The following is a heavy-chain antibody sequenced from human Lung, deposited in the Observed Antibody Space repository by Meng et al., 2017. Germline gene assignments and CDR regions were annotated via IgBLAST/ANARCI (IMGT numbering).Heavy chain of an antibody. V-gene: IGHV6-1*01. CDR2: TYYRSKWYN. D-gene: IGHD2-2*01. Sequence: QVQLQQSGPGLVKPSQTLSLTCAISGDSVSTDSAAWNWIRQSPSRGLEWLGRTYYRSKWYNDYAVSVKSRITINPDTSKNQFSLQLNSVTPEDTAMYYCTRAPLPAGRGLKNWFEPWGQGTLVTVSS. CDR1: GDSVSTDSAA. CDR3: TRAPLPAGRGLKNWFEP. J-gene: IGHJ5*02.